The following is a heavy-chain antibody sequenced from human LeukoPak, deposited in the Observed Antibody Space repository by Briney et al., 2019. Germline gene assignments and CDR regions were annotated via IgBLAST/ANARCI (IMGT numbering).Heavy chain of an antibody. CDR1: GFTFNNHG. J-gene: IGHJ6*02. CDR2: IWYDGSNK. CDR3: ARANYYSSGSYYGMDV. Sequence: PGGSLRLSCAASGFTFNNHGMHWVRQAPGKGLEWVALIWYDGSNKYYVESVKGRFTISRDNSKSTLYLQMNSLRAEDTAVYYCARANYYSSGSYYGMDVWGQGTTVTVSS. V-gene: IGHV3-33*01. D-gene: IGHD3-10*01.